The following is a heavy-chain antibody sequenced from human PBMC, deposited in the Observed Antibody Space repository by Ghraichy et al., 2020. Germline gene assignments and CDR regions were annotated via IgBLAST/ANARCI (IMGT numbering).Heavy chain of an antibody. D-gene: IGHD5-24*01. CDR3: ARDLTRAGINDNYFDP. V-gene: IGHV4-4*07. J-gene: IGHJ5*02. CDR1: GASIRTYY. Sequence: SQTLSLTCTVSGASIRTYYWSWIRQPAGRGLEWIGRYYTSGSTTYNPSLQGRVTMSVDPSQNQFSLKLRSVTAADTALYYCARDLTRAGINDNYFDPWGQGTLVTVSS. CDR2: YYTSGST.